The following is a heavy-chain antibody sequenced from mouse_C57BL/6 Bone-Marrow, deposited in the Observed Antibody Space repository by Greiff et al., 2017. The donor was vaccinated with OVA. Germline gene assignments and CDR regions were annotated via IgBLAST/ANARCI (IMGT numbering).Heavy chain of an antibody. D-gene: IGHD2-3*01. V-gene: IGHV5-6*02. CDR1: GFTFSSYG. CDR2: ISSGGSYT. CDR3: ARNDDYYGPYYFDY. Sequence: DVMLVESGGDLVKPGGSLKLSCAASGFTFSSYGMSWVRQTPDKRLEWVATISSGGSYTYYPDSVKGRFTISRDNAKNTLYLQMSSLKSEDTAMYYCARNDDYYGPYYFDYWGQGTTLTVSS. J-gene: IGHJ2*01.